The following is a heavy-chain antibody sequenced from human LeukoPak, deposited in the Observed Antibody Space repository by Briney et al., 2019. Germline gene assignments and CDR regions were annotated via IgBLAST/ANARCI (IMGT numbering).Heavy chain of an antibody. CDR2: ISSSSSTI. D-gene: IGHD1-20*01. CDR3: ARGSKEYNWNDSHYYYYMDV. Sequence: GGSLRLSCAASGFTFSSYSMNWVRQAPGKGLEWVSYISSSSSTIYYADSVKGRFTISRDNAKNSLYLQMNSLRAEDTAVYYCARGSKEYNWNDSHYYYYMDVWGKGTTVTVSS. V-gene: IGHV3-48*01. CDR1: GFTFSSYS. J-gene: IGHJ6*03.